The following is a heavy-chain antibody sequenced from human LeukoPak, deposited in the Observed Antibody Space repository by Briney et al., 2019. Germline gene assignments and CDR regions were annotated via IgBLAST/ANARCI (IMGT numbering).Heavy chain of an antibody. D-gene: IGHD5-12*01. CDR3: AGDRYSGYDDI. CDR1: GFTFSSHW. Sequence: GGSLRLSCAASGFTFSSHWMSWVRQAPGKGLEWVANIKEDGCEKNYVDSVKGRFTISRDNAKNSLYLQMNSLRAEDTAVYYCAGDRYSGYDDIWGQGTLVTVSS. V-gene: IGHV3-7*01. J-gene: IGHJ4*02. CDR2: IKEDGCEK.